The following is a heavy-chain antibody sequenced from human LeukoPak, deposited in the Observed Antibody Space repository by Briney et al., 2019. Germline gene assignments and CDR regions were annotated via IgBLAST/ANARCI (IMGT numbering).Heavy chain of an antibody. D-gene: IGHD1-26*01. CDR3: ARDKVVGATNFDF. Sequence: GGSLRLSCAASEFTFSSYWMSWVRQAPGKGLEWVANINQDGGEQNYVDSVKGRFTISRDNAENSLYLQMNSLRAEDTAVYYCARDKVVGATNFDFWGQGTLVTVSS. CDR1: EFTFSSYW. CDR2: INQDGGEQ. J-gene: IGHJ4*02. V-gene: IGHV3-7*01.